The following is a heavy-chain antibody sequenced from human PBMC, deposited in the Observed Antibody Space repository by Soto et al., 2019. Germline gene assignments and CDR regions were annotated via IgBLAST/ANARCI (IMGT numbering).Heavy chain of an antibody. CDR3: AKDLRSSDWYPDY. Sequence: PGGSLRLSCAASGFTFSSYGMHWVRQAPGKGLEWVAVISYDGSNKYYADSVKGRFTISRDNSKNTLYLQMNSLRAEDTAVYYCAKDLRSSDWYPDYWGQGTLVTVSS. J-gene: IGHJ4*02. V-gene: IGHV3-30*18. CDR2: ISYDGSNK. D-gene: IGHD6-19*01. CDR1: GFTFSSYG.